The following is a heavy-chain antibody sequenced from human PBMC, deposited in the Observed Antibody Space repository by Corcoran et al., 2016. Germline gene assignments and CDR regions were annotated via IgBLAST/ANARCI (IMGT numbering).Heavy chain of an antibody. V-gene: IGHV4-61*01. CDR1: GGSVSSGSYY. CDR3: ASIYDYVWGSLDY. D-gene: IGHD3-16*01. Sequence: QVQLQESGPGLVKPSETLSLTCTVSGGSVSSGSYYWSWIRQPPGKGLEWIGYIYYSGSTNYNPSLKSRVTISVDTSKNQFSLKLSSVTAADTAVYYCASIYDYVWGSLDYWGQGTLVTVSS. J-gene: IGHJ4*02. CDR2: IYYSGST.